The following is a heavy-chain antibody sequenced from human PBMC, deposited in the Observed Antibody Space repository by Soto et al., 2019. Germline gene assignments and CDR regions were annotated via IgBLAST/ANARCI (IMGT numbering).Heavy chain of an antibody. D-gene: IGHD2-2*01. V-gene: IGHV4-59*08. J-gene: IGHJ3*02. CDR1: GDSISNYY. Sequence: SSETLSLTCSVSGDSISNYYWNWIRQPPGKGLECIVYIDYSGSTKYNPSLKSRVTISVDTSKNQFSLRLSSVTAADTAVYYCARRKAEEYCSPTSSCLLVFDIWGQGTMVTVSS. CDR3: ARRKAEEYCSPTSSCLLVFDI. CDR2: IDYSGST.